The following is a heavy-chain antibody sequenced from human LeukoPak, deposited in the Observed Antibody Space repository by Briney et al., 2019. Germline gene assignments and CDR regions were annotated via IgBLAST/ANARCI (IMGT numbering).Heavy chain of an antibody. D-gene: IGHD3-16*01. CDR2: LYYSGTT. CDR1: GDSTSGYY. V-gene: IGHV4-59*01. CDR3: ARDPSFTAGYFDS. Sequence: SETLSLTCTVSGDSTSGYYWTWIRQPPGKRLEWFGYLYYSGTTKYNPSLKSRVTISIDATKNQVSLNLTSVTAADTAVYYCARDPSFTAGYFDSWGQGTLVTVSS. J-gene: IGHJ4*02.